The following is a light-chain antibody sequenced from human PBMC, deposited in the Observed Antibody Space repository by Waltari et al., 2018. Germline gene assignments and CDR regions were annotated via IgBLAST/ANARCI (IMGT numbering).Light chain of an antibody. CDR3: QQSYSIPYT. Sequence: DIQMTQSPSPLSVSRGDRVNITCRAIQSIRQYLNWYQQKPGKAPHLLIYTASNLQRGVPSRFSGSGSGTDFTLTISSLQPEDFATYFCQQSYSIPYTFGQGTKLEI. CDR1: QSIRQY. V-gene: IGKV1-39*01. CDR2: TAS. J-gene: IGKJ2*01.